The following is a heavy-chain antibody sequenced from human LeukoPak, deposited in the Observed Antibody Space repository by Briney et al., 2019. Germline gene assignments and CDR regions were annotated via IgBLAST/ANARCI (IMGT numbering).Heavy chain of an antibody. V-gene: IGHV1-2*02. D-gene: IGHD3-3*01. J-gene: IGHJ3*02. CDR3: ARDFSNYDEDAFDI. CDR2: INPNSGGT. CDR1: GYGFSGYF. Sequence: ASVKVSCKASGYGFSGYFIHWVRQAPGQGLEWMGWINPNSGGTNYAQTFQGRITMTRDTSITTAYMELSRLRFDDTAIYYCARDFSNYDEDAFDIWGQGTMVTVSS.